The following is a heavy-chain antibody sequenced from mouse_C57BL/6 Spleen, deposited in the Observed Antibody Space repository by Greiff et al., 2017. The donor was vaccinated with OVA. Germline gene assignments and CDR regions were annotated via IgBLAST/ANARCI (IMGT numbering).Heavy chain of an antibody. CDR2: INPNNGGT. Sequence: EVQLQQSGPELVKPGASVKIPCKASGYTFTDYNMDWVKQSHGKSLEWIGDINPNNGGTIYNQKFKGKATLTVDKSSSTAYMELRSLTSEDTAVYYCARWGPDNFLPWFAYWGQGTLVTVSA. CDR3: ARWGPDNFLPWFAY. V-gene: IGHV1-18*01. CDR1: GYTFTDYN. D-gene: IGHD4-1*02. J-gene: IGHJ3*01.